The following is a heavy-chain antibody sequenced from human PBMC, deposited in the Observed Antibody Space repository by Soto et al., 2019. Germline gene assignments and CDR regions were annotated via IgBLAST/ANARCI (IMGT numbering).Heavy chain of an antibody. J-gene: IGHJ5*02. Sequence: ASVKVSCKASGYTFTALYMNWVRQAPGQGLEWMGWVNPNTGVTKYAQKFQGRVTMTRDTSINTAYMESSGLTSDDTAVYYCTTLRLDPWGQGTLVTVSS. CDR2: VNPNTGVT. CDR3: TTLRLDP. CDR1: GYTFTALY. V-gene: IGHV1-2*02. D-gene: IGHD3-9*01.